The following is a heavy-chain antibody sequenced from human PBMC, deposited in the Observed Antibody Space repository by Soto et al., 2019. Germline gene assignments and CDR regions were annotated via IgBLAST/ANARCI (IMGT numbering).Heavy chain of an antibody. J-gene: IGHJ5*02. CDR1: GFTFSTYS. V-gene: IGHV3-48*02. Sequence: GESLKISCAASGFTFSTYSMNWVRQAPGRGLEWVSYISSSSSSIFYADSLKGRFTISRDNAKNSLYLQMNSLRDEDTAVYYCARSTYYYDTWGQGTLVTVSS. CDR3: ARSTYYYDT. CDR2: ISSSSSSI. D-gene: IGHD3-22*01.